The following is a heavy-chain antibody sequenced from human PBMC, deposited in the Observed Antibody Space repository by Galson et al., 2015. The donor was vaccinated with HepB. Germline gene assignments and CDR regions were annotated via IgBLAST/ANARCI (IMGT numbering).Heavy chain of an antibody. Sequence: SLRLSCAASGFRFYTYALSWVRQAPGKGLEWVSTITGTGGNTYYADSVKGRFTIPKDMSKNTLYLQMNSLRVEDTAVYYCAKDGIASAGTPYYFHYWGQGTLVTVSS. CDR3: AKDGIASAGTPYYFHY. CDR1: GFRFYTYA. CDR2: ITGTGGNT. J-gene: IGHJ4*02. D-gene: IGHD6-13*01. V-gene: IGHV3-23*01.